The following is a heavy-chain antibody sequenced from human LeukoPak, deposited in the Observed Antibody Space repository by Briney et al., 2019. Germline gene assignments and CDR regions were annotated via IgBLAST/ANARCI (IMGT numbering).Heavy chain of an antibody. D-gene: IGHD2-2*01. CDR2: IIPIFGTA. Sequence: GASVKVSCKASGGTFSSYAINWVRQAPGQGLEWMGRIIPIFGTANYAQKFQGRVTITADESTSTAYMELGSLRSEDTAVYYCARWGEVVVPAAMGYYYYMDVWGKGTTVTVSS. J-gene: IGHJ6*03. CDR1: GGTFSSYA. V-gene: IGHV1-69*15. CDR3: ARWGEVVVPAAMGYYYYMDV.